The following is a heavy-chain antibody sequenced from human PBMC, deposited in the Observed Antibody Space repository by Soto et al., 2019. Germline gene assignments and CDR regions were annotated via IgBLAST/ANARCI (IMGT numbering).Heavy chain of an antibody. J-gene: IGHJ4*02. D-gene: IGHD2-15*01. CDR1: GGSISSYY. CDR2: IYYSGST. CDR3: ARAWGRVFDY. Sequence: QVQLQESGPGLVKPSETLSLTCTVSGGSISSYYWSWIRQPPGKGLEWIGYIYYSGSTNYNPSLKIRVTSSVDTSNNQFSLKRSSVTAADTAVYYCARAWGRVFDYWGQGTLVTVSS. V-gene: IGHV4-59*01.